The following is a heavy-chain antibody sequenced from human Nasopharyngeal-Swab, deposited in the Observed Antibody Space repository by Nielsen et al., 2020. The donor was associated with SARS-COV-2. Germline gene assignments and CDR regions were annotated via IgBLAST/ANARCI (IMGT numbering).Heavy chain of an antibody. Sequence: ASVKVSCKASGYTFTSYGISWVRQAPGQGLEWMGWISAHNGNTNYAQKLQGRVTMTTDTSTSTAYMELRSLRSDDTAVYYCARDKAADIPYYYYGMDVWGQGTTVTVSS. CDR1: GYTFTSYG. CDR2: ISAHNGNT. J-gene: IGHJ6*02. CDR3: ARDKAADIPYYYYGMDV. D-gene: IGHD6-13*01. V-gene: IGHV1-18*01.